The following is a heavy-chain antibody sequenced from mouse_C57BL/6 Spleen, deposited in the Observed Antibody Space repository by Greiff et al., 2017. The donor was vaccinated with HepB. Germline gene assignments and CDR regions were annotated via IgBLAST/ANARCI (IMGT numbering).Heavy chain of an antibody. Sequence: QVHVKQPGAELVMPGASVKLSCKASGYTFTSYWMHWVKQRPGQGLEWIGEIDPSDSYTNYNQKFKGKSTLTVDKSSSTAYMQLSSLTSEDSAVYYCARPLYSNYEDYAMDYWGQGTSVTVSS. J-gene: IGHJ4*01. D-gene: IGHD2-5*01. CDR3: ARPLYSNYEDYAMDY. V-gene: IGHV1-69*01. CDR2: IDPSDSYT. CDR1: GYTFTSYW.